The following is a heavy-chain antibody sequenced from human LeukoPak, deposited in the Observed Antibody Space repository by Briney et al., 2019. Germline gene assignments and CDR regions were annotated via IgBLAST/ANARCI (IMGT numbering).Heavy chain of an antibody. CDR2: IYPGDSDT. CDR3: ARRPTTVVTRTAFDI. V-gene: IGHV5-51*01. Sequence: GESLKISCKGSGYSFTSYWIAWVRQMPGKGLEWMGIIYPGDSDTRYSPSFQGQVTISADKSISTAYLQWSSLKASHTAMYYCARRPTTVVTRTAFDIWGQGTMVTVSS. CDR1: GYSFTSYW. J-gene: IGHJ3*02. D-gene: IGHD4-23*01.